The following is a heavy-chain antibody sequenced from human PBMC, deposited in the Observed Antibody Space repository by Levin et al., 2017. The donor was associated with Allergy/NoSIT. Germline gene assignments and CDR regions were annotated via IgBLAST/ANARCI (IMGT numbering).Heavy chain of an antibody. CDR2: IKQDGSEK. D-gene: IGHD3-16*01. CDR3: TREKGLLIPAAWFDP. Sequence: GASVKVSCAASGFTFSSYWMSWVRQAPGKGLEWVAKIKQDGSEKYYIDSVKGRFTISRDNAKNSLYLQMNSLRAEDTALYYCTREKGLLIPAAWFDPWGQGTLVTVSS. V-gene: IGHV3-7*01. J-gene: IGHJ5*02. CDR1: GFTFSSYW.